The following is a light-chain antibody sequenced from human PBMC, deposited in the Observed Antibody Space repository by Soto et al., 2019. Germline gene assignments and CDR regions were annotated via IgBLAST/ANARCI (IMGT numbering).Light chain of an antibody. CDR1: QTISSW. CDR3: LLDYSYFWA. CDR2: AAS. J-gene: IGKJ1*01. V-gene: IGKV1-5*01. Sequence: DIQMTQSPSTLSSSVGYRFTVTCLASQTISSWFAWYQQKPGKVPKLLIYAASTLQSGVPSRFSGSGSGRDFTLTISSLQPEDFATYYCLLDYSYFWAFGQGTKVDIK.